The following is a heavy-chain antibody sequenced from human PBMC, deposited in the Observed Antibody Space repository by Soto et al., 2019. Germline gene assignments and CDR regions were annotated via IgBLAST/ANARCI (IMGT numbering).Heavy chain of an antibody. CDR3: ARDDLRYLGLNT. CDR1: GGTFSSYT. Sequence: QVQLVQSGAEVKKPGSSVKVSCKASGGTFSSYTISWVRQAPGQGLEWMGRIIPILGITNYAQKFQGRVTITADKSMSTAYMELSSLRSEDTAVYYCARDDLRYLGLNTWGQGTLVTVSS. CDR2: IIPILGIT. J-gene: IGHJ5*02. V-gene: IGHV1-69*08. D-gene: IGHD3-9*01.